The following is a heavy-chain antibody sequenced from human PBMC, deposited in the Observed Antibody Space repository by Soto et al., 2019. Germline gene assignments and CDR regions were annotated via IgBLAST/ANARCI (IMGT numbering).Heavy chain of an antibody. D-gene: IGHD3-3*01. V-gene: IGHV1-69*13. Sequence: SVKVSCKASGGTFSSYAISWVRQAPGQGLEWMGGIIPIFGTANYAQKFQGRVTITADESTSTAYMELSSLRSEDTAVYYCAWSGYFHYYYYGMDVWGQGTTVTVSS. J-gene: IGHJ6*02. CDR3: AWSGYFHYYYYGMDV. CDR1: GGTFSSYA. CDR2: IIPIFGTA.